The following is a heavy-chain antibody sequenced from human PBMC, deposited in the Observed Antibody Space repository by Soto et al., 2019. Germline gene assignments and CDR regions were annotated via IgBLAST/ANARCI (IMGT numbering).Heavy chain of an antibody. CDR1: GYTFTSYY. CDR2: INPSGGST. D-gene: IGHD5-18*01. V-gene: IGHV1-46*01. CDR3: AIDTAMVGLFDY. J-gene: IGHJ4*02. Sequence: ASVKVSCKASGYTFTSYYMHWVRQAPGQGLEWMGIINPSGGSTSYAQKFQGRVTMTRDTSTSTVYMELSSLRSEDTAVYYCAIDTAMVGLFDYWGQGTLDTVSS.